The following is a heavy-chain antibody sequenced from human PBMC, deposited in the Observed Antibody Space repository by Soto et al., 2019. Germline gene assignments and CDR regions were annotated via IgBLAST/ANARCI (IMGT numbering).Heavy chain of an antibody. CDR1: GGSISSYY. J-gene: IGHJ4*02. CDR3: ARQFVAYDYYFDY. V-gene: IGHV4-39*01. D-gene: IGHD5-12*01. CDR2: IYYSGST. Sequence: SETLSLTCTVSGGSISSYYWGWIRQPPGKGLEWIGSIYYSGSTYYNPSLKSRVTISVDTSKNQFSLKLSSVTAADTAVYYCARQFVAYDYYFDYWGQGTLVTVSS.